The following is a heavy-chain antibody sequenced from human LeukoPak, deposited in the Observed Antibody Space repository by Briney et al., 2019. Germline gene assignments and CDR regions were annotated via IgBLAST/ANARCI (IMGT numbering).Heavy chain of an antibody. D-gene: IGHD2-2*01. CDR2: INPNSGGT. CDR1: GYTFTGYY. CDR3: ARYDQLRDAFDI. V-gene: IGHV1-2*02. Sequence: ASVKVSCKASGYTFTGYYMHWVRQAPGQGLEWMGWINPNSGGTNYAQKFQGRVTMTRDTSISTAYMELSRLRSDDTAVYYCARYDQLRDAFDIWGQGTMVTVSS. J-gene: IGHJ3*02.